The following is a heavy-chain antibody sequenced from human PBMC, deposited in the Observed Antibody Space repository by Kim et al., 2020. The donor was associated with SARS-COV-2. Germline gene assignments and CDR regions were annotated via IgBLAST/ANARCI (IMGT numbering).Heavy chain of an antibody. D-gene: IGHD3-10*01. V-gene: IGHV3-23*01. CDR1: GFTFISYG. Sequence: GGSLRLSCVASGFTFISYGMSWVRQAPGKGLEWVSGISGSGDRTYYADSVKGRFIISRDSSKNTLDLQMNSLRDEDTAVYYCAKDGYGAGFLPFDYWGQGAPVTVSA. CDR2: ISGSGDRT. CDR3: AKDGYGAGFLPFDY. J-gene: IGHJ4*02.